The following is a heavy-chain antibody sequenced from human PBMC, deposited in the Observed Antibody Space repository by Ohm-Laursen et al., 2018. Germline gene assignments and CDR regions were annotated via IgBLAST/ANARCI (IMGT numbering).Heavy chain of an antibody. CDR2: ISSSGSTI. Sequence: SLRLSCAASGFTFSSYAMSWIRQAPGKGLEWVSYISSSGSTIYYADSVKGRFTISRDNAKTTLYLQMNSLRAEDTAVYYCARDAPNYKTISGVVTALGMDVWGQGTTVTVSS. V-gene: IGHV3-48*04. J-gene: IGHJ6*02. CDR1: GFTFSSYA. D-gene: IGHD3-3*01. CDR3: ARDAPNYKTISGVVTALGMDV.